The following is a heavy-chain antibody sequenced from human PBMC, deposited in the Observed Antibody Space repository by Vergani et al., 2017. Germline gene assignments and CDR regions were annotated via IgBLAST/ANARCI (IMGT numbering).Heavy chain of an antibody. CDR2: ISAYNGNT. J-gene: IGHJ5*02. Sequence: QVQLVQSGAEVKKPGASVKVSCKASGYTFTSYGISWVRQAPGQGLEWMGWISAYNGNTNYAQKLQGRVTMTTDTSTSTAYMELRGLRSDDTAVYYCARDSGNYDFWSGYYSDWFDPWGQGTLVTVSS. CDR3: ARDSGNYDFWSGYYSDWFDP. D-gene: IGHD3-3*01. CDR1: GYTFTSYG. V-gene: IGHV1-18*01.